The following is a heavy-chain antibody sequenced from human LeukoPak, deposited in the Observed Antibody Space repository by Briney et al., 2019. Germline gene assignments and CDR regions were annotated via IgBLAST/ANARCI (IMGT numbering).Heavy chain of an antibody. CDR1: GYSISSGYY. J-gene: IGHJ4*02. V-gene: IGHV4-38-2*01. CDR3: ARHVRSGWTYFDS. CDR2: MYYSGST. Sequence: SETLSLTCAVSGYSISSGYYWGWIRQPPGKGLEWIGSMYYSGSTYYNPSLKSRITISVDTSKNQFSLKLSSVTAADTAVYYCARHVRSGWTYFDSWGQGTLVTVSS. D-gene: IGHD2-15*01.